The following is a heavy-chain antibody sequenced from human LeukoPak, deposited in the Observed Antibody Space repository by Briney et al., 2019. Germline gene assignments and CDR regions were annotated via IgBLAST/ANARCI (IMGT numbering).Heavy chain of an antibody. D-gene: IGHD3-10*01. CDR2: ISWNGNSI. Sequence: GGSLRLSCAASGFTVSSNSMSWVRQAPGKGLEWASAISWNGNSIVYADSVKCRFTIARDNAKNSLYLQMNSLRAEDTALYYCAKGEGSGIHYYSMDVWGQGTTVTVSS. J-gene: IGHJ6*02. V-gene: IGHV3-9*01. CDR1: GFTVSSNS. CDR3: AKGEGSGIHYYSMDV.